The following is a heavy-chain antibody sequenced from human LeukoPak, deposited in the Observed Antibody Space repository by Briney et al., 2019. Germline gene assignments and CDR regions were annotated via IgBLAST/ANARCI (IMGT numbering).Heavy chain of an antibody. J-gene: IGHJ3*01. Sequence: GGSLRLSCAASGFTFSSYGMHWVRHAPGKGLEWVAVIWYDGSNKYYADSVKGRFTISRDNSKNTLYMQMNSLRVEDTAVYYCARDPGSFGSGTREAFDFWGRGTMVTVSS. D-gene: IGHD3-10*01. CDR3: ARDPGSFGSGTREAFDF. CDR1: GFTFSSYG. CDR2: IWYDGSNK. V-gene: IGHV3-33*01.